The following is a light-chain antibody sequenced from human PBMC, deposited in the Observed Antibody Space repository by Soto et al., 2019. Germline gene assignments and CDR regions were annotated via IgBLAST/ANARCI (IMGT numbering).Light chain of an antibody. CDR3: AAWDDSLNGPGV. CDR2: SNN. Sequence: QSVLTQSPSASGTPGQRVTISCSGSSSNIGTNYVYWYQQLPGTAPKLLIYSNNQRPSGVPDRFSGSKSGTSASLAISGLRSEDEADYFCAAWDDSLNGPGVFGGGTKLTVL. CDR1: SSNIGTNY. V-gene: IGLV1-47*01. J-gene: IGLJ3*02.